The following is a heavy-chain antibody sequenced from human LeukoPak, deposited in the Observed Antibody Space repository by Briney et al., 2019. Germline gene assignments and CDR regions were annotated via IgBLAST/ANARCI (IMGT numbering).Heavy chain of an antibody. D-gene: IGHD3-22*01. V-gene: IGHV3-7*04. CDR3: ARLGDSSGYDN. Sequence: GGSLRLSCAASGFTFSNYWMSWVRQAPGRGLEWVANIKQDGSEKYYVDSVKGRFGISRDNAKKSLYLQMSSLRAEDTAVYYCARLGDSSGYDNWGQGTLVTVSS. CDR2: IKQDGSEK. J-gene: IGHJ4*02. CDR1: GFTFSNYW.